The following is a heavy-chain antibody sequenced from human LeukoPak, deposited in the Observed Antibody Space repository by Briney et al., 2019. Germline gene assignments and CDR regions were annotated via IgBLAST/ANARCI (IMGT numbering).Heavy chain of an antibody. CDR3: ARYFDWDEYFQH. CDR1: GGSISSSSYY. J-gene: IGHJ1*01. V-gene: IGHV4-39*01. CDR2: IYYSGST. D-gene: IGHD3-9*01. Sequence: SETLSLTCTVSGGSISSSSYYWGWIRQPPGKGLEWIGSIYYSGSTYYNPSLKSRVTISVDTSKNQFSLKLSSVTAADTAVYYCARYFDWDEYFQHWGQGTLVTVSS.